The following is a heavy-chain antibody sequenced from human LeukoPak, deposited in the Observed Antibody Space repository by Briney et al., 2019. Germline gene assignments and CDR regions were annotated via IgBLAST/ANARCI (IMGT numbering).Heavy chain of an antibody. CDR1: GFTFSTYS. J-gene: IGHJ6*03. Sequence: GGSLRLSCAASGFTFSTYSMNWVRQAPGKGLEWVSSISTGGSYIYNADSMKGRFTVSRDNAKNSLYLQVNSLRAEDTAVYYCARDRCSTTSCYSGSYMDVWGKGTTVTVSS. CDR3: ARDRCSTTSCYSGSYMDV. V-gene: IGHV3-21*01. CDR2: ISTGGSYI. D-gene: IGHD2-2*02.